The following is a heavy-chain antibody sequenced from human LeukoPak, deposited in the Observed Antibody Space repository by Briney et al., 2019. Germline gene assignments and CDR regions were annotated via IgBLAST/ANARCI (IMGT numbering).Heavy chain of an antibody. CDR2: ISDSGDIT. CDR1: GFTFSSYA. Sequence: GGSLRLSCAASGFTFSSYAMSWVRQAPGKGLEWVSGISDSGDITYYADSVKGRFTISRDNSKNTLYVQMNSLRVEDTAVYFCAKDRRGGSYYAATLDFWGPGTMVTVSS. CDR3: AKDRRGGSYYAATLDF. V-gene: IGHV3-23*01. J-gene: IGHJ3*01. D-gene: IGHD1-26*01.